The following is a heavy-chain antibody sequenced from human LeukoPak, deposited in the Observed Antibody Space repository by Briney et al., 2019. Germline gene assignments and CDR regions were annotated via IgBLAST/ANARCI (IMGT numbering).Heavy chain of an antibody. J-gene: IGHJ5*02. V-gene: IGHV4-39*07. CDR3: ARSLRALDILTGYAGCWFDP. CDR2: IYYSGST. Sequence: SETLSLTCTVSGGSISSSSYYWGWIRQPPGKGLEWIGSIYYSGSTYYNPSLKSRVTISVDTSKNQFSLKLSSVTAADTAVYYCARSLRALDILTGYAGCWFDPWGQGTPVTVSS. CDR1: GGSISSSSYY. D-gene: IGHD3-9*01.